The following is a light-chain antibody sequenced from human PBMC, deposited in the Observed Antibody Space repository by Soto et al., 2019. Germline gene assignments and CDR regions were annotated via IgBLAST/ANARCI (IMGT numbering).Light chain of an antibody. CDR2: KAS. J-gene: IGKJ1*01. CDR1: QTISSW. Sequence: DIQMTQSPSTLSVSVGDRVTITCRASQTISSWLAWYQQKPGKAPKLLIYKASTLKSGVPSRFSGSGSGTEFTLTISSLQPDDFATYYCQHYNSYSEAFGQGTNVDI. CDR3: QHYNSYSEA. V-gene: IGKV1-5*03.